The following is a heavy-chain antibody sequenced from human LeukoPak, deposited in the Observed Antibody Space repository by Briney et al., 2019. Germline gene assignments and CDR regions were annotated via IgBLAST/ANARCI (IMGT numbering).Heavy chain of an antibody. CDR3: AGIYGDYSDFDY. V-gene: IGHV4-34*01. CDR1: GGSFSDYF. D-gene: IGHD4-17*01. CDR2: FTRIGTI. Sequence: SETLSLTCAVYGGSFSDYFWSWIRQPPGKGPEWIGEFTRIGTINYNPSLKSRITISVDTSKNQFSLKLSSVTAADTAVYYCAGIYGDYSDFDYWGQGTLVTVSS. J-gene: IGHJ4*02.